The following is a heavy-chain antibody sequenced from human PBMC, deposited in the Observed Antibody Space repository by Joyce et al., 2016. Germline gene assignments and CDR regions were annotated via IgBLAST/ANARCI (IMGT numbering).Heavy chain of an antibody. Sequence: EVQLSESGGGLVQPGGSLRLSCAASGFTFRNYAMSWVRQAPGKGLEWVSTISSGGDTTFQADTVKGRFTISRDNSKSTLHLHMSSLRAEDMATYYCAKTKGVVTTTIEYWGQGALVTVSS. CDR3: AKTKGVVTTTIEY. V-gene: IGHV3-23*01. CDR1: GFTFRNYA. CDR2: ISSGGDTT. D-gene: IGHD2-21*02. J-gene: IGHJ4*02.